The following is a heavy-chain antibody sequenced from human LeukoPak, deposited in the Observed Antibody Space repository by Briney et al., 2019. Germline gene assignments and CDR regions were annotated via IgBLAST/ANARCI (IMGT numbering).Heavy chain of an antibody. D-gene: IGHD2-2*01. CDR2: ISGSGAST. V-gene: IGHV3-23*01. CDR1: GFTFSTYW. CDR3: AKDRERGYCSYTSCYYDY. Sequence: GGSLRLSCAASGFTFSTYWMSWVRQAPGKGLEWVSAISGSGASTYFADSVKGRFTISRDNPKNTLYLQMNSLRAEDTAVYYCAKDRERGYCSYTSCYYDYWGQGTLVTVSS. J-gene: IGHJ4*02.